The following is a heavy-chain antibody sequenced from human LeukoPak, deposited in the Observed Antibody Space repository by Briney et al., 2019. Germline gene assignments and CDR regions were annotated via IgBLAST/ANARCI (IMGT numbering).Heavy chain of an antibody. D-gene: IGHD3-22*01. CDR2: INHSGST. Sequence: SETLSLTCAVYGRSFSGYYWSWIRQPPGKGLEWIGEINHSGSTNYNPSLKSRVTISVDTSKNQFSLKLSSVTAADTAVYYCARPRNFGYYYDSSGHYYFDYWGQGTLVTVSS. CDR1: GRSFSGYY. J-gene: IGHJ4*02. V-gene: IGHV4-34*01. CDR3: ARPRNFGYYYDSSGHYYFDY.